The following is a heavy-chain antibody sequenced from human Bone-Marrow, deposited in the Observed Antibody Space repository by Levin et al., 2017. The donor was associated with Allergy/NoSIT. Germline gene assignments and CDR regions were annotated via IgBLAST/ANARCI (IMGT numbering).Heavy chain of an antibody. J-gene: IGHJ6*02. V-gene: IGHV4-59*01. CDR3: ARGGIQLVSFGYYGMDV. CDR2: IYYSGST. CDR1: GGSISSYY. D-gene: IGHD5-18*01. Sequence: PSETLSLTCTVSGGSISSYYWSWIRQPPGKGLEWIGYIYYSGSTNYNPSLKSRVTISVDTSKNQFSLKLSSVTAADTAVYYCARGGIQLVSFGYYGMDVWGQGTTVTVSS.